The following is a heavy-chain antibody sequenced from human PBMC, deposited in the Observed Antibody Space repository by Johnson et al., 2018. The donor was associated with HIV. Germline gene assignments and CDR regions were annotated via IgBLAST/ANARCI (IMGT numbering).Heavy chain of an antibody. CDR3: ATSGSHFAFDI. D-gene: IGHD1-26*01. CDR1: GFTFSSYA. Sequence: MHLVESGGGLVQPGGSLRLSCAASGFTFSSYAMHWVRQAPGKGLEWVSYISSSGSTIYYADSVKGRFTISRDNAKNSLYMQMSSLRAEDTAVYYCATSGSHFAFDIWGQGTMVTVSS. J-gene: IGHJ3*02. V-gene: IGHV3-48*04. CDR2: ISSSGSTI.